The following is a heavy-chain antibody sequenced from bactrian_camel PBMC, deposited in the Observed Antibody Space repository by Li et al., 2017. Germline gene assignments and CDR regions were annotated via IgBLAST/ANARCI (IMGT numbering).Heavy chain of an antibody. D-gene: IGHD6*01. CDR3: AAGKTAGAPWFRSNGYTY. CDR2: IYNGGVST. J-gene: IGHJ4*01. V-gene: IGHV3S40*01. Sequence: DVQLVESGGGSVQAGGSLKLSCVITYDCCCVGWLRQYPGKDREGVAFIYNGGVSTCYDDSVKGRFTISHDSAKKTVYLQMNSLKPENTAMYYCAAGKTAGAPWFRSNGYTYWGQGTQVTVS. CDR1: TYDCCC.